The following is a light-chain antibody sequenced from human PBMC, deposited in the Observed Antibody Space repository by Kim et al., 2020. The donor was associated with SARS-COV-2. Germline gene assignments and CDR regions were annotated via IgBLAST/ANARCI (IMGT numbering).Light chain of an antibody. CDR2: GAS. CDR3: LQTYTTPFT. J-gene: IGKJ5*01. V-gene: IGKV1-39*01. CDR1: QRINNY. Sequence: ASVGDRVNITCLASQRINNYLNWYQQRPGKAPKNLLCGASNLDTGVPSRFSGSGYGADFTLTISSLQPDDSATYCCLQTYTTPFTFGQGTRLEIK.